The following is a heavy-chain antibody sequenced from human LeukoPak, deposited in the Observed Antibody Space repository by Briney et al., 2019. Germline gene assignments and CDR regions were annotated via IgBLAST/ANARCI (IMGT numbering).Heavy chain of an antibody. CDR3: ARDRSKELRYFDWLLY. Sequence: GGSLRLSCVASGFTFRSYAMNWVRQAPGKGLEWVSSISSSSSYIYYADSVKGRFTISRDNAKNSLYLQMNSLRAEDTAVYYCARDRSKELRYFDWLLYWGQGTLVTVSS. J-gene: IGHJ4*02. CDR2: ISSSSSYI. V-gene: IGHV3-21*01. CDR1: GFTFRSYA. D-gene: IGHD3-9*01.